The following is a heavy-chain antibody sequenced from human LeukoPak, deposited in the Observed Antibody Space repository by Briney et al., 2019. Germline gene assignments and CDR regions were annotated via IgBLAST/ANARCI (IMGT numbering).Heavy chain of an antibody. D-gene: IGHD3-16*02. J-gene: IGHJ3*02. Sequence: PGGSLRLSCAASGFTFSSYWMNWARQAPGKGLEWVSAISGSGGSTYYADSVKSRFTISRDNSKNTLYLQMDSLRAEDTAVYYCALNGREVPSGAFDIWGQGTMVTVSS. CDR1: GFTFSSYW. CDR3: ALNGREVPSGAFDI. V-gene: IGHV3-23*01. CDR2: ISGSGGST.